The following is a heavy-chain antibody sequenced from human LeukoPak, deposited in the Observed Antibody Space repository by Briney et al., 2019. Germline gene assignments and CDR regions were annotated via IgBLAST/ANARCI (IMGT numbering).Heavy chain of an antibody. D-gene: IGHD6-19*01. J-gene: IGHJ4*02. CDR1: GYTFTGYY. CDR3: AREPEGIAVAGVDY. Sequence: ASVKVSCKASGYTFTGYYMHWVRQAPGQRLEWMGWINPNSGGTNYAQKFQGRVTMTRDTSISTAYMELSRLRSDDTAVYYCAREPEGIAVAGVDYWGQGTLVTVSS. V-gene: IGHV1-2*02. CDR2: INPNSGGT.